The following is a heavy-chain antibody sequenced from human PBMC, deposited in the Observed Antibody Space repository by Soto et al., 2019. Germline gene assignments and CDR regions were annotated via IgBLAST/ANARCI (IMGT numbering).Heavy chain of an antibody. Sequence: SETLSLTCTVSGGSLSGYYWSWTRQPPGKGLEWIGCIHYTGSTTYNPSLKSRVTISLDTSKNQFSLKLSSVTAADTAVYYCARIPSPWGQGTLVTVSS. CDR2: IHYTGST. D-gene: IGHD2-21*01. J-gene: IGHJ5*02. CDR1: GGSLSGYY. CDR3: ARIPSP. V-gene: IGHV4-59*12.